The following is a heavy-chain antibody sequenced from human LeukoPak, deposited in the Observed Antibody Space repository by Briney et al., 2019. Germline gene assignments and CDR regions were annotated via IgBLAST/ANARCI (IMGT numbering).Heavy chain of an antibody. D-gene: IGHD3-22*01. CDR3: ARVPHYYYDSSGYYSEYWYFDL. CDR1: GGSFSGYY. Sequence: SETLSLTCAVYGGSFSGYYWSWIRQPPGKGLEWIGYIYYSGSTNYNPSLKSRVTISVDTSKNQFSLKLSSVTAADTAVYYCARVPHYYYDSSGYYSEYWYFDLWGRGTLVTVSS. V-gene: IGHV4-59*08. J-gene: IGHJ2*01. CDR2: IYYSGST.